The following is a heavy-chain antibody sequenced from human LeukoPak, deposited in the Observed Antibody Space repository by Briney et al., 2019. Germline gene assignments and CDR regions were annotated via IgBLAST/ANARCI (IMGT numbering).Heavy chain of an antibody. Sequence: ASVKVSCKASGYTFTSYGISWGRQAPGQGLEWMGWISAYNGNTNYAQKFQGRVTMTTDNSTSTAYMELRSLRSDDTAVYYCARVPYYDFGSGPCYYYYYMDVWGKGTTVTVSS. J-gene: IGHJ6*03. CDR2: ISAYNGNT. D-gene: IGHD3-3*01. CDR3: ARVPYYDFGSGPCYYYYYMDV. CDR1: GYTFTSYG. V-gene: IGHV1-18*01.